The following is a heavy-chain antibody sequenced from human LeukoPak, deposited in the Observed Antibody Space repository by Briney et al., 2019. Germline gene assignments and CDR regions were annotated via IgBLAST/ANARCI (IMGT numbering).Heavy chain of an antibody. D-gene: IGHD1-14*01. J-gene: IGHJ5*02. CDR1: GGSISSYY. CDR2: IYYSGTT. CDR3: ARGRYGTISRGWFDP. V-gene: IGHV4-59*01. Sequence: SETLSLTCTVSGGSISSYYWSWIRQPPGKGLEWIGYIYYSGTTNYNPSLKSRVTISVDTSKKEISLKLTSVTAADTAVYYCARGRYGTISRGWFDPWGQGTLVTVSS.